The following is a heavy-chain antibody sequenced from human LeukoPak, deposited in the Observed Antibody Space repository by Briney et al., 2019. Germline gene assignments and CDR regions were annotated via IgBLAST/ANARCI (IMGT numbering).Heavy chain of an antibody. CDR3: AKDGWEYCYRSGYPHQY. Sequence: PRGSLCLSWAASGFTFSSYPMSWVGQAPGKGLELVSSLSGSGGTTYYADSVKGRFTISRDNSKNTLHLQMNSLRAEDTVVYYCAKDGWEYCYRSGYPHQYWGQGTLVTVSS. D-gene: IGHD3-22*01. CDR2: LSGSGGTT. J-gene: IGHJ4*02. CDR1: GFTFSSYP. V-gene: IGHV3-23*01.